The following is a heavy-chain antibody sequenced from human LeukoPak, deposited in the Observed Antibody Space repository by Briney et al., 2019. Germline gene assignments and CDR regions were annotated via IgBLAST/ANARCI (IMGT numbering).Heavy chain of an antibody. CDR2: INPNSGAT. CDR1: GYTFTGYY. D-gene: IGHD2/OR15-2a*01. Sequence: ASVKVSCKASGYTFTGYYMHWVRQAPGQGLEWMGWINPNSGATKYAQKFQGRVTMTRDTSISTTYMELSSLRYDDTAVYYCARDAEHFQVDYWGQGTLVTVSS. CDR3: ARDAEHFQVDY. V-gene: IGHV1-2*02. J-gene: IGHJ4*02.